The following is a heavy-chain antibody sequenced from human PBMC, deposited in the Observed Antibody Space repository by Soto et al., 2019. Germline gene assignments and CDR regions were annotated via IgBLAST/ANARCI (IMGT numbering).Heavy chain of an antibody. CDR1: GASFSSYY. V-gene: IGHV4-4*07. Sequence: KPSETLSLTCTVSGASFSSYYWSWIRQPAGKGLEWIGHIYATGSTNYNPSLKSRVTMSVDTSKNQFSLKLTSVTAADTAVYYCAKAPVRSITYYFDYWGQGTLVTVSS. CDR2: IYATGST. CDR3: AKAPVRSITYYFDY. D-gene: IGHD2-2*01. J-gene: IGHJ4*02.